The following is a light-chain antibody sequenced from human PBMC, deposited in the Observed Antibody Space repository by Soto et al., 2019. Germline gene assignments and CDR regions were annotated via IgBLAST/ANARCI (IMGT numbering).Light chain of an antibody. V-gene: IGKV3-11*01. CDR3: QQRSSWPFT. CDR1: QSVSSY. J-gene: IGKJ2*01. Sequence: EIVLTPSPATLSLSPGERATLSCTASQSVSSYLAWYQQKPGQPPRLLISDVSNRATGIPARFSASGSGTDFTLTISSLEPEDFAVYHCQQRSSWPFTFGQGTKLEI. CDR2: DVS.